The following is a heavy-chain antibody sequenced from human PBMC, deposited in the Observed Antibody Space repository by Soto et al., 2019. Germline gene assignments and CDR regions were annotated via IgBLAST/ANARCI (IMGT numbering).Heavy chain of an antibody. CDR3: ARERRDGYKYYFDY. CDR1: GDTSTSYY. D-gene: IGHD5-18*01. CDR2: MHNSGTS. Sequence: SETLSLTCTVSGDTSTSYYWGWIRQAPGKGLEWIGHMHNSGTSTHNPSLNGRVTISIDTSKKQFSLKLTSVTAADTAVYYCARERRDGYKYYFDYWGQGTLVTVSS. V-gene: IGHV4-59*01. J-gene: IGHJ4*02.